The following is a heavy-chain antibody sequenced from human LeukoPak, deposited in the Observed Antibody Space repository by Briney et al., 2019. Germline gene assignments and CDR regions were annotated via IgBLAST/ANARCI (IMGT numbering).Heavy chain of an antibody. CDR1: GYTFTGYY. CDR2: INPNSGGT. V-gene: IGHV1-2*02. CDR3: ARGMASIVGATPDFDY. D-gene: IGHD1-26*01. Sequence: ASVKVSCKASGYTFTGYYMHWVRQAPGQGLEWMGWINPNSGGTNYAQKFQGRVTMTRDTSISTAYMELSRLRSDDTAVYYCARGMASIVGATPDFDYWGQGTLVTVSS. J-gene: IGHJ4*02.